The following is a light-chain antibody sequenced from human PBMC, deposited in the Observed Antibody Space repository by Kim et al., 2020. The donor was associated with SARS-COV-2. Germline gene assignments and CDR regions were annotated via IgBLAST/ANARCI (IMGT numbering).Light chain of an antibody. CDR1: QTVSSNY. CDR3: QQYGTSPLT. Sequence: SPGETATVSCGASQTVSSNYLAWYQQKPGQAPGLLIYGASSRATGIPDRFSGSGSETDFTLTISRLDPEDFAMYYCQQYGTSPLTFGGGTKVDIK. CDR2: GAS. V-gene: IGKV3-20*01. J-gene: IGKJ4*01.